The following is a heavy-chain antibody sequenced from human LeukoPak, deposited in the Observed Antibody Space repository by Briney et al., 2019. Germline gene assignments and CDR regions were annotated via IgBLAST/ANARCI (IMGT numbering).Heavy chain of an antibody. Sequence: GASVKVSCKASGYTFTGNYMHWVRQAPGQGLEWMGWINPNSGGTNYAQKFQGWVTMTRDTSISTAYMELSRLRSDDTAVYYCARAREYSSPFDYWGQGTLVTVSS. CDR2: INPNSGGT. CDR3: ARAREYSSPFDY. J-gene: IGHJ4*02. D-gene: IGHD6-6*01. CDR1: GYTFTGNY. V-gene: IGHV1-2*04.